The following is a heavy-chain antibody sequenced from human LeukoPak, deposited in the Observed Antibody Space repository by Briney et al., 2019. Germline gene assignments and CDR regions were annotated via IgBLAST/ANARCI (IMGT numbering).Heavy chain of an antibody. CDR1: GFSLSTSGEG. CDR3: AHTLVVPAALGTFYYYYGMAV. D-gene: IGHD2-2*01. CDR2: IYWDDDK. V-gene: IGHV2-5*02. J-gene: IGHJ6*02. Sequence: ESGPTLVNPTQTLTLTCTFSGFSLSTSGEGVGWIRQPPGKALEWLALIYWDDDKRYSPSLKSRLTVTKDTSKNQVVLTMTNMDPVDTATYYCAHTLVVPAALGTFYYYYGMAVWGQGTTVTVSS.